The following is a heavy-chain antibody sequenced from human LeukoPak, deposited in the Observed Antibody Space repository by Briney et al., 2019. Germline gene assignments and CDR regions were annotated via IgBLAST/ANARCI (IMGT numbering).Heavy chain of an antibody. CDR2: ISSSGSTI. CDR1: GFTFSDYY. V-gene: IGHV3-11*01. CDR3: AREGVVPAAMLGSSGHYNWFDP. D-gene: IGHD2-2*01. Sequence: GGSLRLSCAASGFTFSDYYMSWIRQAPGKGLEWVSYISSSGSTIYYADSVKGRFTISRDNAKNSLYLQMNSLRAEDMAVYYCAREGVVPAAMLGSSGHYNWFDPWGQGTLVTVSS. J-gene: IGHJ5*02.